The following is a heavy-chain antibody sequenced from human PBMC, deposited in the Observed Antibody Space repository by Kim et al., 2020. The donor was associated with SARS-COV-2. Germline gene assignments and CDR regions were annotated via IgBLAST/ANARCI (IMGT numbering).Heavy chain of an antibody. J-gene: IGHJ6*02. CDR3: ARDGVATTRYYYYYGMDA. Sequence: SETLSLTCTVSGGSVSSGSYYWSWIRQPPGKGLEWIGYIYYSGSTNYNPSLKSRVTISVDTSKNQFSLKLSSVTAADTAVYYCARDGVATTRYYYYYGMDAWGQGTTVTVSS. D-gene: IGHD5-12*01. CDR1: GGSVSSGSYY. V-gene: IGHV4-61*01. CDR2: IYYSGST.